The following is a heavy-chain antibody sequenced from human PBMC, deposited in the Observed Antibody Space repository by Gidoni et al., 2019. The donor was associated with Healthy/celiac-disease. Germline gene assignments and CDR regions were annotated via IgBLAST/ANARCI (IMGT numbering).Heavy chain of an antibody. D-gene: IGHD2-15*01. J-gene: IGHJ4*02. CDR1: GFPFGRYA. CDR3: AKDSGYCSGGSCNYFDY. CDR2: IRGSGGST. V-gene: IGHV3-23*01. Sequence: EVQLLESGGGLVQPGGSLRLSCAASGFPFGRYARRWVRQAPGKGLEWVSAIRGSGGSTYYADSVKGRFTISRDNSKNTLYLQMNSLRAEDTAVYYCAKDSGYCSGGSCNYFDYWGQGTLVTVSS.